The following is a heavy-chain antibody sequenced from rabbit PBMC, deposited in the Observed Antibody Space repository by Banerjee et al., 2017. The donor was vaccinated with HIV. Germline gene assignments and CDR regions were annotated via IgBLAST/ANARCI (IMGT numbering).Heavy chain of an antibody. V-gene: IGHV1S7*01. CDR1: GFDFSSYY. J-gene: IGHJ4*01. CDR2: IDPLFGST. CDR3: ARYAGYAGYGYATSYFNL. D-gene: IGHD6-1*01. Sequence: QLKESGGGLVQPGGSLKLSCKASGFDFSSYYMSWVRQAPGKGLEWIGYIDPLFGSTSYATWVNGRFTISSHNAQNTLYLQLNSLTAADTATYFCARYAGYAGYGYATSYFNLWGPGTLVTVS.